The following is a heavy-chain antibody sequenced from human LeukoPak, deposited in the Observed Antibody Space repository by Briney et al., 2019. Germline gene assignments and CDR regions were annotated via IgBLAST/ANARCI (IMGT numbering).Heavy chain of an antibody. CDR2: FDPEDGET. J-gene: IGHJ4*02. V-gene: IGHV1-24*01. D-gene: IGHD3-3*01. CDR1: EYTLTEAS. Sequence: ASVKVSCKVSEYTLTEASIHWVRQAPGKGLEWMAGFDPEDGETIYAQNFLGRVTMTEHTSTDTAYMELSSLRSEDTAVYFCATGITKGDYDFWSGPDYWGQGTLVTVSS. CDR3: ATGITKGDYDFWSGPDY.